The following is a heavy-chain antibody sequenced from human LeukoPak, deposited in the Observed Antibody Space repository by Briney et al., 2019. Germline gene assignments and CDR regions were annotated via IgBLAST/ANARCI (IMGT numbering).Heavy chain of an antibody. CDR2: INQDGNEK. J-gene: IGHJ4*02. CDR1: GFTFSTYW. Sequence: GGSLRLSCAASGFTFSTYWINWVRQAPGKGLEWVAVINQDGNEKYYVDSVRGRFTISRDNAKNSLCLQMNSLRAEDTAVYYCARDFRNAGDYWGQGTLVTVSS. V-gene: IGHV3-7*01. CDR3: ARDFRNAGDY.